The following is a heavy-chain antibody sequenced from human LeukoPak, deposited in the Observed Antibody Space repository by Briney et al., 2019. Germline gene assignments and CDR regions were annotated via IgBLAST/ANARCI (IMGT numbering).Heavy chain of an antibody. Sequence: GGSLGLSCAASGFTFSSFGMHWVRQAPGKGLEWVAVITYEGSNKYYTDSVKGRFIISRDNSKNTLYLQMNNLRGEDTAVYYCAKDSASRVDVWGQGTTVTVSS. CDR2: ITYEGSNK. CDR1: GFTFSSFG. J-gene: IGHJ6*02. V-gene: IGHV3-30*19. D-gene: IGHD3-10*01. CDR3: AKDSASRVDV.